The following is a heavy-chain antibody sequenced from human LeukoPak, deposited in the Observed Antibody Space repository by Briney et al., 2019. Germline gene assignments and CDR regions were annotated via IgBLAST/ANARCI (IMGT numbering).Heavy chain of an antibody. J-gene: IGHJ4*02. D-gene: IGHD6-13*01. V-gene: IGHV3-7*03. CDR2: IKQDGSEK. Sequence: HTGGSLRLSCAASGFTFSNLWMSWVRQAPGKGLKWVANIKQDGSEKYYVDSVKGRFTISRDNAQNSLYLQMNSLRAEDTAIYYCATSTAAAGTDWGQGTLVTVSS. CDR1: GFTFSNLW. CDR3: ATSTAAAGTD.